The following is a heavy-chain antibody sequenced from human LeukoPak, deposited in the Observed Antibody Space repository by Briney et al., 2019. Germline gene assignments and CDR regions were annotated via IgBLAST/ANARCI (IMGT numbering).Heavy chain of an antibody. CDR3: ARDWRV. J-gene: IGHJ4*02. Sequence: GGSPRLSCAASGFTFSSYAMSWVRQAPGKGLEWVSVIYSGGSTYYADSVKGRFTISRDNSKNTLYLQMNSLRAEDTAVYYCARDWRVRGQGTLVTVSS. CDR2: IYSGGST. CDR1: GFTFSSYA. V-gene: IGHV3-53*01. D-gene: IGHD1-1*01.